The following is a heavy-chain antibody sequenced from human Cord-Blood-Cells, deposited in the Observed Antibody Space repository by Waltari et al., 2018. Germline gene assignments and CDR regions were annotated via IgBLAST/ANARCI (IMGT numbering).Heavy chain of an antibody. CDR2: IWYDGSNK. J-gene: IGHJ4*02. D-gene: IGHD6-13*01. Sequence: QVQLVESGGGVVQPGRSLRLSCAASGFTFSSYGMHWVRQAPGKGLEWGAVIWYDGSNKYYADSVKGRFTISRDNSKNTLYLQMNSLRAEDTAVYYCARGFEGYSSSWYSFDYWGQGTLVTVSS. CDR3: ARGFEGYSSSWYSFDY. V-gene: IGHV3-33*01. CDR1: GFTFSSYG.